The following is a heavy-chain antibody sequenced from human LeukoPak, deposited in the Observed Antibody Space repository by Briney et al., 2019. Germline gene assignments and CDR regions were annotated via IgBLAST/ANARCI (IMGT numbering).Heavy chain of an antibody. V-gene: IGHV4-59*08. Sequence: SETLSLTCTVSGSMYNYYWSWIRQPPGKGLEWIGYIHYNGLTNYSPSLKSRVTMSLDTSKNQVSLKLNSVSAADTAVYYCARHISSGGTYAHFDYWGQGTLVTVSS. J-gene: IGHJ4*02. D-gene: IGHD1-26*01. CDR1: GSMYNYY. CDR3: ARHISSGGTYAHFDY. CDR2: IHYNGLT.